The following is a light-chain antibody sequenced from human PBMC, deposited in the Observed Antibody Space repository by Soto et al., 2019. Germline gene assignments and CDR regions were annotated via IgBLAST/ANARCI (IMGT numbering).Light chain of an antibody. Sequence: EVVMTQSPATASVSPGERATLSCRASQSVSSNLAWYQQKPGQAPRLLIYGASTRATGTPARFSGSGSGTEFTLTISSLQSEDFAVYYCQQYNSWPPYTFGQGTRLEIK. V-gene: IGKV3-15*01. CDR3: QQYNSWPPYT. CDR2: GAS. CDR1: QSVSSN. J-gene: IGKJ5*01.